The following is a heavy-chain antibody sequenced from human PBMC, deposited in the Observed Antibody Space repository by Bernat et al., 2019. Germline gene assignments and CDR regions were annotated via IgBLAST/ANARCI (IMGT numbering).Heavy chain of an antibody. CDR3: TTTYYYDSSGYYSPWYFDY. V-gene: IGHV3-15*02. Sequence: EVQLVESGGALVQPGGSLRLSCAASGFTFSYAWMTWVRQAPGKGLEWVGRIYSRTDGGTTDYAAPVTGRFTISRDDSRNTLFLQMNSLKTEDTAVYYCTTTYYYDSSGYYSPWYFDYWGQGTLVTVSS. J-gene: IGHJ4*02. CDR2: IYSRTDGGTT. CDR1: GFTFSYAW. D-gene: IGHD3-22*01.